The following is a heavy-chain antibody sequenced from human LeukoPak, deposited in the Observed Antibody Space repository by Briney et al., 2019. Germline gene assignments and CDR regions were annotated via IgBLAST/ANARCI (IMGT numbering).Heavy chain of an antibody. Sequence: PSETLSLTCTVSGGSIRSSYYYWGWIRQPPGKGLEWIGSIYDSGSTYYNPSLKSRVTISVDTSKNQFSLKMRSVTAADTAVYYCARLGSGYPTPDYWGQGTLVTVSS. J-gene: IGHJ4*02. CDR1: GGSIRSSYYY. CDR2: IYDSGST. V-gene: IGHV4-39*01. CDR3: ARLGSGYPTPDY. D-gene: IGHD6-19*01.